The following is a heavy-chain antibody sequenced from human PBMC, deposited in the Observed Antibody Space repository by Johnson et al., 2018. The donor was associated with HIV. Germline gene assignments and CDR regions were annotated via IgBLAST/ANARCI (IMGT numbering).Heavy chain of an antibody. CDR1: GFTFSSYD. J-gene: IGHJ3*02. V-gene: IGHV3-30*18. CDR3: AKPPSMGADAFDI. CDR2: ISYDGSNK. D-gene: IGHD3-16*01. Sequence: QMLLVESGGGVVQPGRSLRLSCAASGFTFSSYDMHWVRQAPGKGLEWVAVISYDGSNKYYADSVKGRFTISRYNSKNMLYLQMSSLRAEDTAVYYCAKPPSMGADAFDIWGQGTMVTVSS.